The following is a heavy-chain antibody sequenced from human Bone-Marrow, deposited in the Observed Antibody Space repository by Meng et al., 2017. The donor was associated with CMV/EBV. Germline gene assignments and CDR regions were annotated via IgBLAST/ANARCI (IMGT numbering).Heavy chain of an antibody. Sequence: GESLKISCAASRFTFSTYWMSWVRQAPGKGLEWVANIKQDGSEKYYVDSVKGRFTISRDNAKNSLYLQMNSLRAEDTAVYYCARDRDWAFDYWGQGTRVTVSS. CDR1: RFTFSTYW. CDR3: ARDRDWAFDY. J-gene: IGHJ4*02. V-gene: IGHV3-7*01. CDR2: IKQDGSEK. D-gene: IGHD3-9*01.